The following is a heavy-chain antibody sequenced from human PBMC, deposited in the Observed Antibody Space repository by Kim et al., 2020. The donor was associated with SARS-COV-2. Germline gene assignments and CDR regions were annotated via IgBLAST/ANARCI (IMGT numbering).Heavy chain of an antibody. J-gene: IGHJ3*02. V-gene: IGHV5-51*01. Sequence: PSFQGQVTITADKSISTAYLQRSSLKASDTAMYYCARHRRKAAMGAFDIWGQGTMVTVSS. D-gene: IGHD2-2*01. CDR3: ARHRRKAAMGAFDI.